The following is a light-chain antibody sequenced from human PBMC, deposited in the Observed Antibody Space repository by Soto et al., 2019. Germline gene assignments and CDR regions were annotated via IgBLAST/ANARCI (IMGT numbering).Light chain of an antibody. V-gene: IGKV1-5*01. J-gene: IGKJ1*01. Sequence: DIPMTQSPSTLSASVGDRVTITCRASQSISRWLAWYQQKPGKAPKVLIWDATTLHRGVPSRFSGSGFGTEFTLTISSLQPDDFATYYCQQYNDYSTWTCGQGTKVEIK. CDR2: DAT. CDR1: QSISRW. CDR3: QQYNDYSTWT.